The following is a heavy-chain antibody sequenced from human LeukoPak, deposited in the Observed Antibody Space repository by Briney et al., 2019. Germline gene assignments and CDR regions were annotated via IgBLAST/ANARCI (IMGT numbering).Heavy chain of an antibody. CDR1: GYTFTGYY. CDR3: ARGQIDYSPTDY. CDR2: INPNSGGT. V-gene: IGHV1-2*02. Sequence: GASVKVSCKASGYTFTGYYMHWVRQAPGQGLEWMGWINPNSGGTNYAQKFQGRVAMTRDTSISTAYMEPSRLRSDDTAVYYCARGQIDYSPTDYWGQGTLVTVSS. D-gene: IGHD4-11*01. J-gene: IGHJ4*02.